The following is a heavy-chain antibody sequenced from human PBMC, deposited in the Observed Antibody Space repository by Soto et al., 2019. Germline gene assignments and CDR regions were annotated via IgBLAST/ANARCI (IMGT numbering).Heavy chain of an antibody. V-gene: IGHV4-39*01. CDR3: ARHRGAAGAYHYYGMDV. CDR2: IYYSGST. CDR1: GGSISSSSYY. J-gene: IGHJ6*02. Sequence: SETLSLTCTVSGGSISSSSYYWGWIRQPPGKGLEWIGSIYYSGSTYSNPSLKSRVTISVDTSKNQFSLKLSSVTAADTAVYYCARHRGAAGAYHYYGMDVWGQGTTVTVSS. D-gene: IGHD6-13*01.